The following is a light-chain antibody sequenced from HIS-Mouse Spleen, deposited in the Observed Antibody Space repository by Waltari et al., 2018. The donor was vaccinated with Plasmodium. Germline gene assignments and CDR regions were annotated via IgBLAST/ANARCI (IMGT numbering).Light chain of an antibody. J-gene: IGKJ3*01. CDR3: QQYNNGSFT. Sequence: EIVMTQSPATLSVSPGERATLSCRASQSVSSNLAWYQQKPGQAPRLLIYGASTRATGIPASFSGSGSGTEFTLTISSLQSEDFAVYYCQQYNNGSFTFGPGTKVDIK. CDR2: GAS. CDR1: QSVSSN. V-gene: IGKV3-15*01.